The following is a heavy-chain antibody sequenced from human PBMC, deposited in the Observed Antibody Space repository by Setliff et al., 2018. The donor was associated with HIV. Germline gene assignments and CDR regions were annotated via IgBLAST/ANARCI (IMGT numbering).Heavy chain of an antibody. D-gene: IGHD1-1*01. J-gene: IGHJ4*02. V-gene: IGHV3-20*04. CDR3: ARETRPGLTRSGFDY. CDR1: GLTFSSYW. Sequence: GGSLRLSCAASGLTFSSYWMNWVRQAPGRGLEWVSGINWNGASVGYADSVKGRFTISRDNAKNSLYLQMNSLRAEDTAVYYCARETRPGLTRSGFDYWGQGTLVTVSS. CDR2: INWNGASV.